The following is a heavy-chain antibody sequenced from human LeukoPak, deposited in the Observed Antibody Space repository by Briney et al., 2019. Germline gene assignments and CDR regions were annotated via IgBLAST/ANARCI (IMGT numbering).Heavy chain of an antibody. D-gene: IGHD3-10*01. CDR1: GGFISGYY. Sequence: SETLSLTCTGSGGFISGYYWSWIRQPPGKGLEYIGWIHYSGNTNYNPSLNSRVIISLDTSKNQFSLILNSVTAADTAIYYCARLYGSGTSDDCWGQGTLVTVSS. CDR3: ARLYGSGTSDDC. V-gene: IGHV4-59*08. CDR2: IHYSGNT. J-gene: IGHJ4*02.